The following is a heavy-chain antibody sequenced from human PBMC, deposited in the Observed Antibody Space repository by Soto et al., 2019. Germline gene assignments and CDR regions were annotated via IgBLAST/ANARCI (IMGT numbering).Heavy chain of an antibody. D-gene: IGHD6-13*01. J-gene: IGHJ6*02. CDR2: IWYDGSNK. CDR1: GFTFSSYG. Sequence: GGSLRLSCAASGFTFSSYGMHWVRQAPGKGLEWVAVIWYDGSNKYYADSVKGRFTISRDNSKNTLYLQMNSLRAEDTAVYYCARMEAAAGDYYYGMDVWGQGATVTAP. CDR3: ARMEAAAGDYYYGMDV. V-gene: IGHV3-33*01.